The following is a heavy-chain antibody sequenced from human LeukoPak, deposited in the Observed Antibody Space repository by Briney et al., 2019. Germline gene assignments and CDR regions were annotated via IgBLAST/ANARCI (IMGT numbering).Heavy chain of an antibody. CDR1: GYNFTNYW. V-gene: IGHV5-10-1*01. J-gene: IGHJ4*02. CDR2: IDPSDSYT. CDR3: ARLVGGTVDY. Sequence: GESLKISCKGSGYNFTNYWISWVRQMPGKGLEWMGRIDPSDSYTNYSPSFQGHVTISADNSISTAYLQCSSLKASDTAMYYRARLVGGTVDYWGQGTLVTVSS. D-gene: IGHD1-26*01.